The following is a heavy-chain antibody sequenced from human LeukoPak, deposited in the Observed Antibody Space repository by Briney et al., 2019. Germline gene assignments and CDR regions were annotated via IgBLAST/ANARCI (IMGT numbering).Heavy chain of an antibody. Sequence: SETLSLTCTVSGVSISHYYWTWTRQPAGGGLEWIGRIDTNGSTNYNPSLESRVTMSSDTSNNQFSLNLMSVAAADTAVYYCARGQWQIDYWGQGVLVTVSP. CDR3: ARGQWQIDY. J-gene: IGHJ4*02. D-gene: IGHD6-19*01. CDR1: GVSISHYY. CDR2: IDTNGST. V-gene: IGHV4-4*07.